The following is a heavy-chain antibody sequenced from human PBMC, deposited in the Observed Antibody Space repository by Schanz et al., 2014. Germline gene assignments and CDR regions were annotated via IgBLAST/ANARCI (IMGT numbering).Heavy chain of an antibody. D-gene: IGHD2-15*01. CDR1: GYTFVSYS. J-gene: IGHJ5*02. V-gene: IGHV1-18*04. Sequence: QVQLVQSGAELRKPGTSVKVSCKASGYTFVSYSMHWVRQAPGQGLEWMGWISPYNGHTLYAQKFQGRVTMTTDTSTSTSYMELTSLRFDDTAVYYCARGRGCTGGSCYSWFDLWGQGTLVTVAS. CDR3: ARGRGCTGGSCYSWFDL. CDR2: ISPYNGHT.